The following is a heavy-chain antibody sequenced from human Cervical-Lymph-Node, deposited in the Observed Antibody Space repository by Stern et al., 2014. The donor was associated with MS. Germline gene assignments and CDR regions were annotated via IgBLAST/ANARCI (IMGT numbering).Heavy chain of an antibody. D-gene: IGHD2/OR15-2a*01. Sequence: ESGPPLVKPTRTLTLTCTVSGFSLTTTVAGVGWFRPPPGKALDWLALIYWDHDARYSPSLKSRALINKAPSNYPPLLTITNMDPVDTATYYCALSKYNSTSSHWGKGILVTVSS. CDR3: ALSKYNSTSSH. CDR2: IYWDHDA. CDR1: GFSLTTTVAG. V-gene: IGHV2-5*02. J-gene: IGHJ4*02.